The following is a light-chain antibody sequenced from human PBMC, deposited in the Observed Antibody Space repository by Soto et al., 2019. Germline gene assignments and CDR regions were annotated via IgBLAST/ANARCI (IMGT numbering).Light chain of an antibody. J-gene: IGKJ4*02. Sequence: EIVLTQSPATLSLSPGERATLSCRASQSVSNYLAWYQQKPGQAPRLLIYDASNRATGIPARFSGSGSRTDFTLTISSLEPEDFAVYFCQHRAGWPPALTVGGGTKVEIK. V-gene: IGKV3-11*01. CDR3: QHRAGWPPALT. CDR2: DAS. CDR1: QSVSNY.